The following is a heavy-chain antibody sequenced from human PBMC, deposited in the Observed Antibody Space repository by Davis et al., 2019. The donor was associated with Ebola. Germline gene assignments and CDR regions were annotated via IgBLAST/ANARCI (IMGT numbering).Heavy chain of an antibody. D-gene: IGHD2-8*01. CDR2: FFYNGNT. CDR3: ARHTYGVGLQ. V-gene: IGHV4-39*01. CDR1: GGSFSSSSHY. Sequence: SETLSLTCSVSGGSFSSSSHYWGWLRQSPGKGLEWIGSFFYNGNTYYHPSLKSRVTISVDTSESRFSLKLRSVTAADTAVYYCARHTYGVGLQWGQGTLVTVSP. J-gene: IGHJ4*02.